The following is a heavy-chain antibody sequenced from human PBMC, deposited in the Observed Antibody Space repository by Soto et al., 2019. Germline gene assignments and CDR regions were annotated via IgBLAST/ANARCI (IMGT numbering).Heavy chain of an antibody. CDR2: TGGSGRTT. V-gene: IGHV3-23*01. CDR1: GFTFSIFA. J-gene: IGHJ4*02. D-gene: IGHD6-6*01. CDR3: ATVHNSSRSFDY. Sequence: GGSLRLSCAASGFTFSIFAMSWVRQAPGKGLEWVSTTGGSGRTTYYADSVKGRFTVSRDNTKNTLDLQMSSLRAEDTAVYYCATVHNSSRSFDYWGQGTPVTVSS.